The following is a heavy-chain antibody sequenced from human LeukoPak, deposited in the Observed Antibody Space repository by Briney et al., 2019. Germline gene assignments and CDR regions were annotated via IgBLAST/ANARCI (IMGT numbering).Heavy chain of an antibody. CDR3: ARGRRQLVRSWGY. CDR2: IYTSGST. Sequence: SETLSLTCTVSGGSISSGSYYWSWIRQPAGKGLEWIGRIYTSGSTNYNPSLKSRVTISVYTSKNQFSLKLTSVTAADTAVYYCARGRRQLVRSWGYWGQGTLVTVSS. CDR1: GGSISSGSYY. J-gene: IGHJ4*02. V-gene: IGHV4-61*02. D-gene: IGHD6-13*01.